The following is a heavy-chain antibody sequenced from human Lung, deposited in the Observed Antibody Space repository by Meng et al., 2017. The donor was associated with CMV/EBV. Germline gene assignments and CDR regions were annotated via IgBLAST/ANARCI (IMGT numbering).Heavy chain of an antibody. J-gene: IGHJ4*02. CDR2: MNPSGGST. D-gene: IGHD5-18*01. CDR3: ATPRGYSYGPLGH. CDR1: GGTFSSYA. V-gene: IGHV1-46*01. Sequence: ASXXVSXKASGGTFSSYAISWVRQAPGQGLEWMGIMNPSGGSTSYAQKFQGRVTMTSDTATSTVYMELSSLRSEDTAVYYCATPRGYSYGPLGHWGQGTLVTVSS.